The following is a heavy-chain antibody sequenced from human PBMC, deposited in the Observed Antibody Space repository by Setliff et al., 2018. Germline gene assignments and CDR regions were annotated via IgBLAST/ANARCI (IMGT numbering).Heavy chain of an antibody. D-gene: IGHD4-17*01. Sequence: ASVKVSCKTSGYNFITFGVNWVRQVPGQGFEWMGWISPYNGDANYAQKLQGRVTMTTDTSTSTAYMELRSLRSDDTAVYYCARDYGASDGFDIWGQGTMVTVSS. J-gene: IGHJ3*02. CDR3: ARDYGASDGFDI. CDR2: ISPYNGDA. V-gene: IGHV1-18*01. CDR1: GYNFITFG.